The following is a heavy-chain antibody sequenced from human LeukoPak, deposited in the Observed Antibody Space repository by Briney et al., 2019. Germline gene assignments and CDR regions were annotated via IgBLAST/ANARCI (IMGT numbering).Heavy chain of an antibody. V-gene: IGHV4-39*07. CDR1: DDSISNNRYF. Sequence: PSETLFLGCTISDDSISNNRYFWAWIRQPPGKGLERIGSINYSGRTDYNPSLTSRLTMAVDTAKRQFSLKLISVTAADTALYYCARDIDDVGALLDFWGQGTLVTVSS. J-gene: IGHJ4*02. CDR2: INYSGRT. D-gene: IGHD1-26*01. CDR3: ARDIDDVGALLDF.